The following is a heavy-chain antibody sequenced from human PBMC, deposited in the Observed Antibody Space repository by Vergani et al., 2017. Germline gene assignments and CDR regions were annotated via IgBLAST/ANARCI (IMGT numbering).Heavy chain of an antibody. J-gene: IGHJ4*02. CDR2: INPNSGGT. D-gene: IGHD1-26*01. CDR3: ARDVDSGSYDDY. V-gene: IGHV1-2*02. Sequence: QVQLVQSGAEVKKPGSSVKVSCKASGGTFSSYAISWVRQAPGQGLEWMGWINPNSGGTNYAQKFQGRVTMTRDTSISTAYMELSRLRSDDTAVYYCARDVDSGSYDDYWGQGTLVTVSS. CDR1: GGTFSSYA.